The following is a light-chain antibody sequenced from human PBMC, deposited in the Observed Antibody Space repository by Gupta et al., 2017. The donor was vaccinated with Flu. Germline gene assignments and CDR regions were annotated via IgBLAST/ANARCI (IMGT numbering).Light chain of an antibody. CDR2: GNS. CDR3: QSYDSRLSGYVV. J-gene: IGLJ2*01. V-gene: IGLV1-40*01. Sequence: SVLPQPPSVSGAPGPRVTVSCTGTSSNIGAGYDVHWYQQLPGTAPKLLIYGNSNRPSGVPDRFSGSKSGTSASLAITGLQAEDEADYYCQSYDSRLSGYVVFGGGTKLTVL. CDR1: SSNIGAGYD.